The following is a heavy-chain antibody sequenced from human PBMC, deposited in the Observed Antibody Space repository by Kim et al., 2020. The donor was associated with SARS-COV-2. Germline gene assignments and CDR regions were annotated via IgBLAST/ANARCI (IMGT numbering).Heavy chain of an antibody. D-gene: IGHD6-13*01. Sequence: GGSLRLSCAASGFTFDDYAMHWVRQAPGKGLEWVSGISWNSGSIGYADSVKGRFTISRDNAKNSLYLQMNSLRAEDTALYYCAKDIGIAAAAGESPFDYWGQGTLVTVSS. CDR2: ISWNSGSI. J-gene: IGHJ4*02. V-gene: IGHV3-9*01. CDR1: GFTFDDYA. CDR3: AKDIGIAAAAGESPFDY.